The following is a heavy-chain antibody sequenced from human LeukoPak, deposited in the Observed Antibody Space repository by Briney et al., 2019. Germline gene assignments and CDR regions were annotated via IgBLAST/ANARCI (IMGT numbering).Heavy chain of an antibody. Sequence: SETLSLTCTVYGGSISSYYWSWLRQPPGEGLEWIGYIYYSGSTNYNPSLKSRVTISVDTSKNQFSLKLSSVTAADTAVYYCARGYGDYLDYWGQGTLVTVSS. CDR3: ARGYGDYLDY. J-gene: IGHJ4*02. V-gene: IGHV4-59*01. D-gene: IGHD4-17*01. CDR1: GGSISSYY. CDR2: IYYSGST.